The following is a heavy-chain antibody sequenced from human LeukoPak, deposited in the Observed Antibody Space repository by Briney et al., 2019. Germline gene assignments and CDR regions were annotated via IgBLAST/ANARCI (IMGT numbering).Heavy chain of an antibody. CDR1: GFTFSSYA. J-gene: IGHJ4*02. V-gene: IGHV3-30-3*01. CDR3: ASSYGSGSYYLGN. Sequence: GGSLRLSCAVSGFTFSSYAMHWARQAPGKGLEWVTVISYDGDRKYYPDSVKGRFTISRDNSKNTLYLQMDSLRAEDTAVYYCASSYGSGSYYLGNWGQGTLVTVSS. D-gene: IGHD3-10*01. CDR2: ISYDGDRK.